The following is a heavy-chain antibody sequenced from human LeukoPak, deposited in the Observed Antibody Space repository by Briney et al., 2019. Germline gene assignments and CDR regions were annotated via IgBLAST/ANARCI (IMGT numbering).Heavy chain of an antibody. CDR2: ISGSGGST. CDR1: GFTVSSTY. Sequence: GGSLRLSCVVSGFTVSSTYMSWVRQAPGKGLEWVSAISGSGGSTYYADSVKGRFTISRDNSKNTLYLQMNSLRAEDTAVYYCAKDSSGDSSGYGTYYYGMDVWGQGTTVTVSS. D-gene: IGHD3-22*01. J-gene: IGHJ6*02. V-gene: IGHV3-23*01. CDR3: AKDSSGDSSGYGTYYYGMDV.